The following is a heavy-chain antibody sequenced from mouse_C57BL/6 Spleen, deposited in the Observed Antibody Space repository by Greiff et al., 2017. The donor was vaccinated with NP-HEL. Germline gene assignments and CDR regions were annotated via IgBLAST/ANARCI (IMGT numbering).Heavy chain of an antibody. D-gene: IGHD3-1*01. V-gene: IGHV5-9-1*02. J-gene: IGHJ4*01. CDR1: GFTFSSYA. Sequence: EVHLVESGEGLVKPGGSLKLSCAASGFTFSSYAMSWVRQTPEKRLEWVAYISSGGDYIYYADTVKGRFTISRDNARNTLYLQMSSLKSEDTAMYYCTREGATGAMDYWGQGTSVTVSS. CDR3: TREGATGAMDY. CDR2: ISSGGDYI.